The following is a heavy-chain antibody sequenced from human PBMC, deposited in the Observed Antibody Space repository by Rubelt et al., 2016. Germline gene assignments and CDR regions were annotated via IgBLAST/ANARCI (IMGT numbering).Heavy chain of an antibody. Sequence: QVQLQESGPGLVKPSETLSLTCTVSGGSISSYYWSWIRQPPGKGLERIGYIYYSGTTNYNPSLKSRVTISVASSKNQFSLKLSSLTAADTAVYYCARHWEDSSGWYMRNYYYGMDVWGQGTTVTVSS. CDR1: GGSISSYY. J-gene: IGHJ6*02. V-gene: IGHV4-59*08. D-gene: IGHD6-19*01. CDR2: IYYSGTT. CDR3: ARHWEDSSGWYMRNYYYGMDV.